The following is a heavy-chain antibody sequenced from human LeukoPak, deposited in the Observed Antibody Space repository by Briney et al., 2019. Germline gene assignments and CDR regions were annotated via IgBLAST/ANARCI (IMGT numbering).Heavy chain of an antibody. V-gene: IGHV1-18*01. D-gene: IGHD6-19*01. CDR1: GYTFTSYG. Sequence: ASVKVSCKASGYTFTSYGISWVRQAPGQGLEWMGWISAYNGNTNYAQKLQGRVTMTTDTSTSTAYMELRSLRSDDTAVYYCARDLRGSGWYDNWFDPWGQGTLVTVSS. J-gene: IGHJ5*02. CDR3: ARDLRGSGWYDNWFDP. CDR2: ISAYNGNT.